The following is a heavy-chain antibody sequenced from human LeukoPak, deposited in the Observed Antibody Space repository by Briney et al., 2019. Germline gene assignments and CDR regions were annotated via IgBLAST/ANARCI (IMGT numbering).Heavy chain of an antibody. CDR3: ARASKRVFGVVISPDFDY. CDR1: GYTFTSYY. D-gene: IGHD3-3*01. V-gene: IGHV1-46*01. J-gene: IGHJ4*02. Sequence: ASVKVSCKASGYTFTSYYMHWVRQAPGQGREWMGIINPSGGSTSYAQKFQGRVTMTRDTSTSTVYMELSSLRSEDTAVYYCARASKRVFGVVISPDFDYWGQGTLVTVSS. CDR2: INPSGGST.